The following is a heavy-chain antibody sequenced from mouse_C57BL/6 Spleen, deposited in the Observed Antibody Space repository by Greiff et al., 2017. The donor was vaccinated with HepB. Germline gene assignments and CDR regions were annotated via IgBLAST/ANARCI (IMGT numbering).Heavy chain of an antibody. J-gene: IGHJ1*03. CDR2: IDPEDGDT. V-gene: IGHV14-1*01. CDR1: GFNIKDYY. Sequence: EVQLQQSGAELVRPGASVKLSCTASGFNIKDYYMHWVKQRPEQGLEWIGRIDPEDGDTEYAPKFQGKATMTADTSSNTAYLQLSSLTSEDTAVYYCTTDDGRGDWYVDVWGTGTTVTVSS. CDR3: TTDDGRGDWYVDV. D-gene: IGHD1-1*01.